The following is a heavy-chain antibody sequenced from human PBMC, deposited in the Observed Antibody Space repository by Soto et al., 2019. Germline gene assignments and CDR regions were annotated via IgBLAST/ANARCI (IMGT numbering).Heavy chain of an antibody. V-gene: IGHV3-23*01. D-gene: IGHD2-2*01. CDR3: AKVGLVVPADTFAP. Sequence: PGWSLRLSCAASGSTFSSYAMSWVRQAPGKGLEWVSAISGSGGSTYYADSVKGRFTISRDNSKNTLYLQMNSRRAEDKAVNYYAKVGLVVPADTFAPWGKGTLVSAAS. J-gene: IGHJ5*02. CDR1: GSTFSSYA. CDR2: ISGSGGST.